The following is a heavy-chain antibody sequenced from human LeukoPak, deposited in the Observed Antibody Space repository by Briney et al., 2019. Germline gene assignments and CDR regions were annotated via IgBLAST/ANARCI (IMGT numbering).Heavy chain of an antibody. CDR3: AKGGRYFDWLN. CDR1: GFTFSAYA. J-gene: IGHJ4*02. CDR2: ISSSGSTI. D-gene: IGHD3-9*01. V-gene: IGHV3-48*04. Sequence: GGSLRLSCAASGFTFSAYAMTWVRQAPGKGLEWVSYISSSGSTIYYADSVKGRFTISRDNAKNSLYLQMNSLRAEDTAVYYCAKGGRYFDWLNWGQGTLVTVSS.